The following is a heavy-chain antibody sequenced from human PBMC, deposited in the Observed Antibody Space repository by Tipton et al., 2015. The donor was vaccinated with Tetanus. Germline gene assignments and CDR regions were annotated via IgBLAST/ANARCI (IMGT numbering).Heavy chain of an antibody. CDR3: AKSDRVTRTSWYFHD. CDR1: GGSISSSYYY. CDR2: LDYSGNT. D-gene: IGHD2-2*01. J-gene: IGHJ4*02. Sequence: LRLSCTVSGGSISSSYYYWGWIRQPPGKGLEWIGSLDYSGNTYYNSSLMSRVTISVDTTKNKFSLRLNSVTAVDTAVYYCAKSDRVTRTSWYFHDWGQGTLVTVSS. V-gene: IGHV4-39*01.